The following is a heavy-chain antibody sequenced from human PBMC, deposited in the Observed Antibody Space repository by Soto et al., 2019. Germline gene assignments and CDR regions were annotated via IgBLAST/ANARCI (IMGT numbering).Heavy chain of an antibody. CDR1: RGSISSGGYY. V-gene: IGHV4-31*02. CDR2: IYYSGST. CDR3: ARATGPAMDDNWFVT. Sequence: SQTRSLTGTVSRGSISSGGYYWSWFRQHPGKGLQWIGYIYYSGSTYYNPSLKSRVTISVDTSKNQFSLKLSSVPTPATPVHYCARATGPAMDDNWFVTGGQGTLVTVYS. D-gene: IGHD5-18*01. J-gene: IGHJ5*02.